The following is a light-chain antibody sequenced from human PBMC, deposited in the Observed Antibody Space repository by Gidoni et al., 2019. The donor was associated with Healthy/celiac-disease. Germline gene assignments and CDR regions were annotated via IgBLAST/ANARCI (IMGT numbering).Light chain of an antibody. V-gene: IGLV2-14*01. J-gene: IGLJ1*01. CDR1: SSDVGGYNY. CDR2: EVS. Sequence: QSALTQPASVSGSPGQSITISCTGTSSDVGGYNYVSWYQQHPGKAPKLMIYEVSNRPSGVPDRVSGSKSGNTASLTISGLQAEDEADYYCSSYTSSSTSYVFGTGTKVTVL. CDR3: SSYTSSSTSYV.